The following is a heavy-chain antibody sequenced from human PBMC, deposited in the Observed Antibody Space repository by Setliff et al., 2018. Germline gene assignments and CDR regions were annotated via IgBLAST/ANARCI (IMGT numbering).Heavy chain of an antibody. D-gene: IGHD5-18*01. V-gene: IGHV4-39*01. Sequence: SETLSLTCIVSGASISSDGYYWSWIRQHPGKGLEWIGSIYWSGNTWYNPSFKSRVTISIDTSKNQFSLKMSSVTAADTAVYYCASNRAAMALDDPWGQGKLVTVSS. J-gene: IGHJ5*02. CDR1: GASISSDGYY. CDR3: ASNRAAMALDDP. CDR2: IYWSGNT.